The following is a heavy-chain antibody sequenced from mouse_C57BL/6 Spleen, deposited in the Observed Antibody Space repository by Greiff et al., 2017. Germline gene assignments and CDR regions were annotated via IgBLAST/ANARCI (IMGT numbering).Heavy chain of an antibody. CDR2: INPNYGTT. CDR3: ARNYYGSSSAWFAY. D-gene: IGHD1-1*01. CDR1: GYSFTDYN. Sequence: VQLQQSGPELVKPGASVKISCKASGYSFTDYNMNWVKQSNGKSLEWIGVINPNYGTTSYNQKFKGKATLTVDQSSITAYMQLNSLTSEDSAVYYCARNYYGSSSAWFAYWGQGTLVTVSA. V-gene: IGHV1-39*01. J-gene: IGHJ3*01.